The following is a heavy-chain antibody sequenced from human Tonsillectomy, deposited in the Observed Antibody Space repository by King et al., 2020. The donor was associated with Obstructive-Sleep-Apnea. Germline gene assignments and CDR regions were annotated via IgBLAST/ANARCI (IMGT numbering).Heavy chain of an antibody. D-gene: IGHD6-13*01. CDR3: ARDLVPDAFDI. CDR1: GFTVSGYN. CDR2: ISSSSTI. V-gene: IGHV3-69-1*02. Sequence: VQLVESGGGLVQPGGSLRLSCAASGFTVSGYNMNWVRQAPGKGLEWVSYISSSSTIYYADSVKGRFTISRDNAKNSLYLQMNSLRAEDTAVYYCARDLVPDAFDIWGQGTMVTVSS. J-gene: IGHJ3*02.